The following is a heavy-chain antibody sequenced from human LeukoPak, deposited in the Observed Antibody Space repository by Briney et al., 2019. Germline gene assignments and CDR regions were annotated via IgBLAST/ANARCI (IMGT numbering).Heavy chain of an antibody. CDR1: GGSISSGSYY. V-gene: IGHV4-39*01. CDR2: IYYSGST. CDR3: ARAYSSGWYGVEFFDY. D-gene: IGHD6-19*01. Sequence: PSETLSLTCTVAGGSISSGSYYWGGIRQPPGKGLEWIGSIYYSGSTYYNPSLKSRVTISVDTSKNQLSQKLSSVTAADTAVYYCARAYSSGWYGVEFFDYWGQGTLVTVSS. J-gene: IGHJ4*02.